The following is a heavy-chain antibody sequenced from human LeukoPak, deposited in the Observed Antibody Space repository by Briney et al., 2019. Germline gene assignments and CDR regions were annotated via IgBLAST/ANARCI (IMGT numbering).Heavy chain of an antibody. CDR1: GFPLRCEI. J-gene: IGHJ3*02. CDR2: ISSSSSYI. V-gene: IGHV3-21*01. CDR3: ASDRHQVLDI. Sequence: PGGSLRFSFSAPGFPLRCEIMNTVRQAPGKGLEWVSSISSSSSYIYYADSVKGRFTISRDNAKNSLYLQMNSLRAEDTAVYYCASDRHQVLDIWGQGTMVTVSS.